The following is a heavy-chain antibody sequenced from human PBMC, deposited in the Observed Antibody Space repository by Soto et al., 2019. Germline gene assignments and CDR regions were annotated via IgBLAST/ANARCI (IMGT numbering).Heavy chain of an antibody. CDR3: ARGRGYSGDDHYYYFDMDV. J-gene: IGHJ6*02. V-gene: IGHV1-69*13. CDR1: GGTFNNYP. CDR2: SIPILGTA. Sequence: ASVKVSCKASGGTFNNYPITWVRQAPGEGLEWMGGSIPILGTANYAQKFQGRVTISVGESTSTAYMELSSLRSEDTAVYYCARGRGYSGDDHYYYFDMDVWGQGTTVTVSS. D-gene: IGHD5-12*01.